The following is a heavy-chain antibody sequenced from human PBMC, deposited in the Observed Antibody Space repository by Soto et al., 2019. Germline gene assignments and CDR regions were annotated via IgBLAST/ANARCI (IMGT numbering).Heavy chain of an antibody. J-gene: IGHJ4*02. CDR2: INTDGCVA. V-gene: IGHV3-20*04. CDR3: AKHRSYEILTGYYFFDY. Sequence: PGGSLRLSCATSGFTIDDYGMSWVRQVPGKGLEWVSRINTDGCVAMYVDSVKGRFTISRENSKKSLYLQMNSLRAGDTAVYYCAKHRSYEILTGYYFFDYWGQGTPVTVPS. CDR1: GFTIDDYG. D-gene: IGHD3-9*01.